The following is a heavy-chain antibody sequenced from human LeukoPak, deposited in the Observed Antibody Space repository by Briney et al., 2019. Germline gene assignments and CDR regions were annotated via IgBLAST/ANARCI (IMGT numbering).Heavy chain of an antibody. Sequence: GASVKVSCKASGYTFTSYYMHWVRQAPGQGLEWMGIINPSGGSTSYAQKFQGRVTMTRDTSTSTVYMELSSLRSEDTAVYYCARGGVKSENYYDSSGYYPYFDYWGQGTLVTVSS. CDR3: ARGGVKSENYYDSSGYYPYFDY. D-gene: IGHD3-22*01. CDR1: GYTFTSYY. V-gene: IGHV1-46*01. CDR2: INPSGGST. J-gene: IGHJ4*02.